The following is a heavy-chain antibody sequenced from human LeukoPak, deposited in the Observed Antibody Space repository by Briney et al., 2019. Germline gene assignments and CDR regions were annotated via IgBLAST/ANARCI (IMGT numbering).Heavy chain of an antibody. Sequence: SETLSLTSAVYGGSFSGYYWSWIRQPPGKGLEWIGEINHSGSTNYNPSLKSRVTISVDTSKNQFSLKLSSVTAADTAVYYCARGVRYSNYYYYYYMDVWGKGTTVTVSS. CDR3: ARGVRYSNYYYYYYMDV. V-gene: IGHV4-34*01. J-gene: IGHJ6*03. CDR2: INHSGST. D-gene: IGHD4-11*01. CDR1: GGSFSGYY.